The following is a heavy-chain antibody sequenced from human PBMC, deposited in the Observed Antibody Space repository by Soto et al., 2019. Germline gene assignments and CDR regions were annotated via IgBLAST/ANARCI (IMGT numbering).Heavy chain of an antibody. Sequence: GGSLRLSCAASGFTFSGSAMHWVRQASGKGLEWVGRIRSKANSYATAYAASVKGRFTISRDDSKNTAYLQMNSLKTEDTAVYYCTRPIDYCSGGSCYYYGMDVWGQGTTVTVSS. J-gene: IGHJ6*02. CDR2: IRSKANSYAT. D-gene: IGHD2-15*01. V-gene: IGHV3-73*01. CDR1: GFTFSGSA. CDR3: TRPIDYCSGGSCYYYGMDV.